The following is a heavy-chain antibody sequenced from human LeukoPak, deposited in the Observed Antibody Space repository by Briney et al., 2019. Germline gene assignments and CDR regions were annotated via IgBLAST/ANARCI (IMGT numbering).Heavy chain of an antibody. V-gene: IGHV3-33*01. CDR1: GFTFSNYG. Sequence: GGSLRLSCAASGFTFSNYGMHRVRQAPGKGLEWVALIWYDGSNKYYTDSVKGRLTISRDNSKDTLFLQMNSLRAEDTAVYYCAREGPRGNSQFDYWGQGTLVTVSS. D-gene: IGHD2/OR15-2a*01. CDR2: IWYDGSNK. J-gene: IGHJ4*02. CDR3: AREGPRGNSQFDY.